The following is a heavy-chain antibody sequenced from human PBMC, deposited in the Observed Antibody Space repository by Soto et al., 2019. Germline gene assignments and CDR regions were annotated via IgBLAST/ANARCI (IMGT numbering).Heavy chain of an antibody. CDR3: ARERPDGARLDP. CDR1: GGSISSGDYY. Sequence: QVQLQESGPGLVKPSQTLSLTCTVSGGSISSGDYYWSWIRQPPGKGLGWIGYIYYSGSTCYNPSLKRRVTISVDTSKNQFSLKLSSVTAADTAVYYCARERPDGARLDPWGQGTLVTVSS. V-gene: IGHV4-30-4*01. CDR2: IYYSGST. J-gene: IGHJ5*02. D-gene: IGHD6-6*01.